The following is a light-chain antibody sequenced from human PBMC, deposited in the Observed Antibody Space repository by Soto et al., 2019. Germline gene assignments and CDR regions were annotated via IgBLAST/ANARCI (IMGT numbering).Light chain of an antibody. J-gene: IGKJ2*01. V-gene: IGKV3-15*01. CDR1: QSVSRS. CDR3: PPYINWPPRYT. CDR2: GAS. Sequence: EIMMTQSPATLSVSPGERATLSCWASQSVSRSLAWYQQKPGQAPRLLVYGASTRATGIPARFSGSGSGTEFTLTISSLKSEDFAVYYCPPYINWPPRYTFGQGTKLEIK.